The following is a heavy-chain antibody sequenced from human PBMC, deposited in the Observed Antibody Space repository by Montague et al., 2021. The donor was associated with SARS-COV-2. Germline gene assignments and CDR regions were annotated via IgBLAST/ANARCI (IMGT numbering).Heavy chain of an antibody. J-gene: IGHJ6*02. D-gene: IGHD3-10*01. CDR2: LNPNSGNT. CDR3: AAPRGSGSYYYYGMDV. V-gene: IGHV1-8*01. Sequence: SVKVSCKASAYTFTRYDINLVRQATGQGLEWMGWLNPNSGNTGYXXKFQVRVTMTRNTSISTAYMELSSLRSEDTAVYYCAAPRGSGSYYYYGMDVWGQGTTVTVSS. CDR1: AYTFTRYD.